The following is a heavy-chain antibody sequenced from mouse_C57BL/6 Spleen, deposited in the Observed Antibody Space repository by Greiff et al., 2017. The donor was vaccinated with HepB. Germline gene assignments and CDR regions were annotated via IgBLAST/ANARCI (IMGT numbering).Heavy chain of an antibody. CDR2: ISSGSSTI. V-gene: IGHV5-17*01. CDR3: ARERDGYYGFDY. Sequence: EVKLMESGGGLVKPGGSLKLSCAASGFTFSDYGMHWVRQAPEKGLEWVAYISSGSSTIYYADTVKGRFTISRDNAKNTLFLQMTSLRSEDTAMYYCARERDGYYGFDYWGQGTTLTVSS. J-gene: IGHJ2*01. D-gene: IGHD2-3*01. CDR1: GFTFSDYG.